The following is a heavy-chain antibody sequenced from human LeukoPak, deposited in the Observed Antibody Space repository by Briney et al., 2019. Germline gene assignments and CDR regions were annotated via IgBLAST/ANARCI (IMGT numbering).Heavy chain of an antibody. CDR1: GGSFSGYY. Sequence: PSETLSHTCAVYGGSFSGYYWSWICQPPGKGLEWIGEINHSGSTNYNPSLKSRVTISVDTSKNQFSLKLSSVTAADTAVYYCARTMIVVVITGYYYYYGMDVWGQGTTVTVSS. CDR3: ARTMIVVVITGYYYYYGMDV. CDR2: INHSGST. J-gene: IGHJ6*02. V-gene: IGHV4-34*01. D-gene: IGHD3-22*01.